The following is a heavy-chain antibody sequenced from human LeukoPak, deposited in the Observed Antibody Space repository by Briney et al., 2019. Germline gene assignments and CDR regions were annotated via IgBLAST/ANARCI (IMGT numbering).Heavy chain of an antibody. J-gene: IGHJ4*02. D-gene: IGHD6-19*01. CDR3: ARGGLGSAFDN. Sequence: GGSLRLSCAASGFTFSNYAMSWVRQAPGKGLEWVSAISGSGDNTYYANSVKGRFTISRDNSKNMLYLQINSLRADDTAVFYCARGGLGSAFDNWGQGTLVTVSS. CDR2: ISGSGDNT. V-gene: IGHV3-23*01. CDR1: GFTFSNYA.